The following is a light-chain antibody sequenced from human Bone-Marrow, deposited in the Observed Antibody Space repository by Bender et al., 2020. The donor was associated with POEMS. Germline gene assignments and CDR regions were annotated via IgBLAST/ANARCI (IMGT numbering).Light chain of an antibody. CDR3: SSYTTSGTHV. CDR1: SSDVGNSYNY. J-gene: IGLJ1*01. Sequence: QSALTQPASVSGSPGQSITISCTGTSSDVGNSYNYVSWDQQHPGKAPKLIIHDVNHRPSGVSNRFSGSKSGNTASLTISGLQAEDEADYYCSSYTTSGTHVFGTGTRVFVL. V-gene: IGLV2-14*03. CDR2: DVN.